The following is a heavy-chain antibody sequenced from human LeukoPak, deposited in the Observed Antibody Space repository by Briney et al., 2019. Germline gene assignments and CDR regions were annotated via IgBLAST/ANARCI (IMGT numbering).Heavy chain of an antibody. CDR2: INAGNGNT. CDR1: GYTFTSYA. Sequence: ASVKVSCKASGYTFTSYAMHWVRQAPGERLEWMGWINAGNGNTKYSQKFQGRVTITRDTSASTAYMELSSLRSEDTAVYYCASAGGSYYADFDYWGQGTLVTVSS. V-gene: IGHV1-3*01. D-gene: IGHD3-10*01. CDR3: ASAGGSYYADFDY. J-gene: IGHJ4*02.